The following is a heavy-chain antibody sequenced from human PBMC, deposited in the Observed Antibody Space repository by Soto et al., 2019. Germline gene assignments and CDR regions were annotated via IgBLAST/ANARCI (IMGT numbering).Heavy chain of an antibody. D-gene: IGHD3-16*01. V-gene: IGHV1-69*06. CDR3: ARGGIGSQSYAFDI. J-gene: IGHJ3*02. CDR2: IIPKFTTS. CDR1: GGTFNNYA. Sequence: SVKVSCKASGGTFNNYAVHWVRQAPGQGLEWMGGIIPKFTTSSSAQKFQGRVTMNVDSSTNTAYMELIRLTSEDTALYYCARGGIGSQSYAFDIWGQGTAVTVSS.